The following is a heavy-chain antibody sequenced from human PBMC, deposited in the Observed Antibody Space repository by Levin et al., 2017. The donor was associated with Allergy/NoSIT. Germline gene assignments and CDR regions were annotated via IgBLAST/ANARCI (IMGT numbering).Heavy chain of an antibody. D-gene: IGHD5-18*01. J-gene: IGHJ4*02. Sequence: GGSLRLSCAASGFTFSDYYMSWIRQAPGKGLEWVSYISSSGSTIYYADSVKGQFTISRDNAKNSLYLQMNSLRAEDTAVYYCARGGARGYSYDVFDYWGQGTLVTVSS. V-gene: IGHV3-11*01. CDR1: GFTFSDYY. CDR2: ISSSGSTI. CDR3: ARGGARGYSYDVFDY.